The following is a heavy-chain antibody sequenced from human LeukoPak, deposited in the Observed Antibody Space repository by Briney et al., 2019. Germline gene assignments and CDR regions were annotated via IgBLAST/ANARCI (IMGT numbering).Heavy chain of an antibody. CDR2: IYPGDSDT. V-gene: IGHV5-51*01. Sequence: GESLQISCKGSGYSFTSYWIGWVRQMPGKGLEWMGIIYPGDSDTRYSPSFQGQVTISADKSISTAYLQWSSLKASDTAMYYCARGEVVVVVAAIPDAFDIWGQGTMVTVSS. CDR3: ARGEVVVVVAAIPDAFDI. J-gene: IGHJ3*02. CDR1: GYSFTSYW. D-gene: IGHD2-15*01.